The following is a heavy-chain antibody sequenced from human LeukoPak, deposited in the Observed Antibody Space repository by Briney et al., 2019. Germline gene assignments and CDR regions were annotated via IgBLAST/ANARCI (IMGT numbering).Heavy chain of an antibody. CDR2: ISAYNGNT. J-gene: IGHJ4*02. V-gene: IGHV1-18*01. CDR1: GYTFTSYG. CDR3: ARDRASYGDYPTDFDY. D-gene: IGHD4-17*01. Sequence: ASVKVSCKASGYTFTSYGISWVRQAPGQGLEWVGWISAYNGNTNYAQKLQGRVTMTTDTSTSTAYMELRSLRSDDTAVYYCARDRASYGDYPTDFDYWGQGTLVTVSS.